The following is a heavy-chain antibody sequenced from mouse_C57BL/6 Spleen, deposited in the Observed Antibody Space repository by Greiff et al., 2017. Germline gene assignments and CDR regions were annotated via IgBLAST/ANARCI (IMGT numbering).Heavy chain of an antibody. CDR1: GYAFSSSW. V-gene: IGHV1-82*01. J-gene: IGHJ2*01. CDR2: IYPGDGDT. CDR3: AREGIYDCSSSPCFDY. D-gene: IGHD1-1*01. Sequence: VQLQQSGPELVKPGASVKISCKASGYAFSSSWMNWVKQRPGKGLEWIGRIYPGDGDTNYNGKFKGKATLTADKSSSTAYMQLSSLTSEDSAVYFCAREGIYDCSSSPCFDYWGQGTTLTVSS.